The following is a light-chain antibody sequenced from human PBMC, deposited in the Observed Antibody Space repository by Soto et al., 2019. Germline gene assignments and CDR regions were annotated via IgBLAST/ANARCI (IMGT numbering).Light chain of an antibody. CDR2: DAS. V-gene: IGKV3-15*01. Sequence: EIVVTQSPATLSVSPGERATLSCRASQSVSSNLAWYQQTPGQAPRLLIYDASTRATGIPARFSGSGSGTEFALTISSLQSEDFALYFCQQYHKWPPTFGGGTKVDIK. CDR3: QQYHKWPPT. CDR1: QSVSSN. J-gene: IGKJ4*01.